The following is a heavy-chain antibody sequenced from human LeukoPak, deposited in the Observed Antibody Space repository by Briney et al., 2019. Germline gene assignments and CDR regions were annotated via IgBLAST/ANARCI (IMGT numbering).Heavy chain of an antibody. D-gene: IGHD2-8*02. CDR2: INHSGST. CDR1: GGSFSGYY. V-gene: IGHV4-34*01. Sequence: SETLSLTCAVHGGSFSGYYWSWIRQPPGKGLEWIGEINHSGSTNYNPSLKSRVTISVDTSKNQFSLKLSSVTAADTAVYYCARGWSWFDPWGQGTTVTVSS. J-gene: IGHJ5*01. CDR3: ARGWSWFDP.